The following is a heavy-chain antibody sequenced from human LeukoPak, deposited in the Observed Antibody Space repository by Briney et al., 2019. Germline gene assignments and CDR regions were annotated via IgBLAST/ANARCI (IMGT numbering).Heavy chain of an antibody. D-gene: IGHD4-17*01. Sequence: GGSLRLSCAASGFTLSTYTMHWVRQAPGKGLESVSAVSSNGDTYYLNSVKDRFTISRDNSENTLYLQMDSLRAEDTAVYYCAREITGTFDYWGQGTLVTVSS. CDR1: GFTLSTYT. V-gene: IGHV3-64*01. CDR3: AREITGTFDY. CDR2: VSSNGDT. J-gene: IGHJ4*02.